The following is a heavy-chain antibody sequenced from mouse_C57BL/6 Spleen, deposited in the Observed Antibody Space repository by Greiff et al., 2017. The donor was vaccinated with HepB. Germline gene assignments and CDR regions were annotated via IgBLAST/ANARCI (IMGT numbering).Heavy chain of an antibody. D-gene: IGHD1-1*01. CDR2: IRNKANNHAT. V-gene: IGHV6-6*01. Sequence: EVQLQESGGGLVQPGGSMKLSCAASGFTFSDAWMDWVRQSPEKGLEWVAEIRNKANNHATYYAESVKGRFTISRDDSKSSVYLQMNSLRAEDTGIYYCTRPLLYGSSYYWYFDVWGTGTTVTVSS. J-gene: IGHJ1*03. CDR3: TRPLLYGSSYYWYFDV. CDR1: GFTFSDAW.